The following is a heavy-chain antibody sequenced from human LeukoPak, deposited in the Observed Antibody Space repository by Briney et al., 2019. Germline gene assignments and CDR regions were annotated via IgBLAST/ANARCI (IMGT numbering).Heavy chain of an antibody. Sequence: GASVNLSFNASGYTFTSYYMRWIRHAPGQGLERMGIINASGGSTSYAQKFQGRVTMTGDTSTSTVYMELSSLRSEDTAVYYCARRGYNWNYFNFDYWGQGTLVTVSS. CDR1: GYTFTSYY. CDR2: INASGGST. D-gene: IGHD1-7*01. J-gene: IGHJ4*02. CDR3: ARRGYNWNYFNFDY. V-gene: IGHV1-46*01.